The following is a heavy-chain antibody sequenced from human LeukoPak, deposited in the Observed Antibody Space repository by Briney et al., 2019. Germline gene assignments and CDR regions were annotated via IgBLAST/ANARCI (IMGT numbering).Heavy chain of an antibody. CDR3: ARRIAASGTAFDY. Sequence: SQTLSLTCAISGDSVSSKSAAWNWIRQPPGKGLEWIGYIYYTGSTSYNPSLKSRVTISVDTSKMQLSLKLSPVTAADTAVYYCARRIAASGTAFDYWGQGTLVTVSS. CDR2: IYYTGST. CDR1: GDSVSSKSAA. J-gene: IGHJ4*02. D-gene: IGHD6-13*01. V-gene: IGHV4-61*01.